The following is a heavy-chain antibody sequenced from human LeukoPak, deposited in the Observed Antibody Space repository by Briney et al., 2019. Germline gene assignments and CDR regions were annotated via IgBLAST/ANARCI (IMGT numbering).Heavy chain of an antibody. V-gene: IGHV1-69*04. D-gene: IGHD3-22*01. CDR2: IIPILGIA. CDR1: GGTFSSYA. CDR3: ARGQWLPVFDF. Sequence: SVKVSCKASGGTFSSYAISWVRQAPGQGLEWMGRIIPILGIANYAQKFQGRVTITADKSTSTAYMELSSLRSEDTAVYYCARGQWLPVFDFWGQGTLVTVSS. J-gene: IGHJ4*02.